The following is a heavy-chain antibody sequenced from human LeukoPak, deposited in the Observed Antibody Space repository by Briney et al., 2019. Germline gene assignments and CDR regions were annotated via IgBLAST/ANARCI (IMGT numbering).Heavy chain of an antibody. CDR3: AREIAVAGKTRNDY. V-gene: IGHV1-2*02. CDR2: INPNSGGT. J-gene: IGHJ4*02. CDR1: GYTFTGYY. Sequence: ASVKVSRKASGYTFTGYYMHWVRQAPGQGLEWMGWINPNSGGTNYAQKFQGRVTMTRDTSISTAYMELSRLRSDDTAVYYCAREIAVAGKTRNDYWGQGTLVTVSS. D-gene: IGHD6-19*01.